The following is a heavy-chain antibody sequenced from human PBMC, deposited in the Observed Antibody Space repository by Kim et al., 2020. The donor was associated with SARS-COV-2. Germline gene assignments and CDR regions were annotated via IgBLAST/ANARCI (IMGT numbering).Heavy chain of an antibody. CDR2: IYHSGST. J-gene: IGHJ4*02. CDR1: GYSISSGYY. D-gene: IGHD6-13*01. V-gene: IGHV4-38-2*02. Sequence: SETLSLTCTVSGYSISSGYYWGWIRQPPGKGLEWIGSIYHSGSTYYNPSLKSRVTISVDTSKNQFSLKLSSVTAADTAVYYCARATPSSSSWWRYWGQGT. CDR3: ARATPSSSSWWRY.